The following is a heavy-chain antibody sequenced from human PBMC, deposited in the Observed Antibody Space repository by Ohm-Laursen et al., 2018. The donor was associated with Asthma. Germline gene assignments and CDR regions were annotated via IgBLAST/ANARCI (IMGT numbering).Heavy chain of an antibody. CDR1: GGSISSSSYY. CDR2: ISHSGAA. CDR3: ARSIGWYSLDL. V-gene: IGHV4-39*07. D-gene: IGHD6-19*01. J-gene: IGHJ4*02. Sequence: SETLSLTCTVSGGSISSSSYYWGWIRQPPGKGLEWIAEISHSGAASFNPSLTSRVTISLDKSNTHFSLELTSLTAADTAVYYCARSIGWYSLDLWGQGTLVTVSS.